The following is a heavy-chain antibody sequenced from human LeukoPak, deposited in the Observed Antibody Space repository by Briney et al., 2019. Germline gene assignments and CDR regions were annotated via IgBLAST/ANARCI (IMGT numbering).Heavy chain of an antibody. D-gene: IGHD6-13*01. Sequence: GGSLRLSCAASGFTVSSNYMSSVRQAPGKGMEWVSVIYSGGSTYYADSVKGRFTISRDNSKNTLYLQMNSLRAEDTAVYYCAREGRYSSSWTYYYYYYMDVWGKGTTVTVSS. J-gene: IGHJ6*03. CDR2: IYSGGST. CDR1: GFTVSSNY. CDR3: AREGRYSSSWTYYYYYYMDV. V-gene: IGHV3-66*02.